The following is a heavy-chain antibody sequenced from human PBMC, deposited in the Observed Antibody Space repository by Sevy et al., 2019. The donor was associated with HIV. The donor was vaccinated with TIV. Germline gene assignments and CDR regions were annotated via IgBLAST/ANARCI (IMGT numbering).Heavy chain of an antibody. D-gene: IGHD3-22*01. CDR1: GFTFSSYS. Sequence: GGSLRLSCAASGFTFSSYSMNWVRQAPGKVLEWVSSISSSSTYIYYADSVKGRFTISRDKAKNSLYLQMNSLRGEATAVYYCARPDDSSGYYIEYFQHWGQGTLVTVSS. CDR2: ISSSSTYI. CDR3: ARPDDSSGYYIEYFQH. J-gene: IGHJ1*01. V-gene: IGHV3-21*01.